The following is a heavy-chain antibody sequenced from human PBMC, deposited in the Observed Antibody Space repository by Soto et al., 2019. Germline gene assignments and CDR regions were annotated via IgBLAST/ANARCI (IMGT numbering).Heavy chain of an antibody. CDR2: IKSKRDGGAR. J-gene: IGHJ4*02. CDR1: GFMFSSAW. CDR3: VEGWNDF. D-gene: IGHD1-1*01. V-gene: IGHV3-15*01. Sequence: EVQVVESGGDLVKPGGSLRLSCVTSGFMFSSAWMNWVRQAPGKGLEWVGRIKSKRDGGARDYAEPVKGRFSISRDDSKNTVFLQMNSLRAEDTAVYYCVEGWNDFWGQGTLDTVSS.